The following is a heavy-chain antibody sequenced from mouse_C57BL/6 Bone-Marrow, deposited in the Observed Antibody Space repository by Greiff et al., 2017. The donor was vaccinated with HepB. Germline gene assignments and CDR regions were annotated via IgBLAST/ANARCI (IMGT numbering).Heavy chain of an antibody. D-gene: IGHD1-2*01. CDR2: INPNNGGT. CDR1: GYTFTDYY. Sequence: EVQLQQSGPELVKPGASVKISCKASGYTFTDYYMNWVKQSHGKSLEWIGDINPNNGGTSYNQKFKGKATLTVDKSSSTAYMELRSLTSEDSAVYYCARGILRPDYYAMDYWGQGTSVTVSS. V-gene: IGHV1-26*01. CDR3: ARGILRPDYYAMDY. J-gene: IGHJ4*01.